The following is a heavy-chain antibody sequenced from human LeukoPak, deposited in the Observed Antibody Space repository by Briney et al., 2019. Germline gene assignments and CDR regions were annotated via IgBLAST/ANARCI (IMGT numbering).Heavy chain of an antibody. Sequence: GDSLKISCKGSGYTFTNYWVVWVRQMPGKGLEWMGIIYPGNPETTYSPSFQSQVIISADRSINTAYVQWRSLKASDSAMYYCARRRDERGYKDIFDIWGQGTMVTVSS. CDR2: IYPGNPET. CDR1: GYTFTNYW. J-gene: IGHJ3*02. V-gene: IGHV5-51*01. D-gene: IGHD5-18*01. CDR3: ARRRDERGYKDIFDI.